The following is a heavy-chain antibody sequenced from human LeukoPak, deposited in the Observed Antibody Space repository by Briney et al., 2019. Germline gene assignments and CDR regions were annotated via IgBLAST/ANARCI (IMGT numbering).Heavy chain of an antibody. Sequence: GGSLRLSCAASGFTFSSYSMNWVRQAPGKGLEWVSSISSSSSYIYYADSVKGRFTISRDNAKNSLYLQMNSLRAEDTAVYYCARQVGYCSSASCVGLIGYWGQGTLVTVSS. CDR1: GFTFSSYS. CDR2: ISSSSSYI. D-gene: IGHD2-2*03. V-gene: IGHV3-21*01. J-gene: IGHJ4*02. CDR3: ARQVGYCSSASCVGLIGY.